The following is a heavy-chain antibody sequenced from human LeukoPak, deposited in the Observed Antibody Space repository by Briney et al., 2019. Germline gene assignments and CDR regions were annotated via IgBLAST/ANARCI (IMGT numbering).Heavy chain of an antibody. Sequence: GGTLRLSCAASGFSFSSYGMSWVRQAPGKGLEWVSAISSTGGTTYYADSVKGRFTISRDNSKNTLYLQMNSLRAEDTAVYYCTRHYGDYLGSDYWGQGTLVTVSS. J-gene: IGHJ4*02. D-gene: IGHD4-17*01. CDR3: TRHYGDYLGSDY. CDR2: ISSTGGTT. CDR1: GFSFSSYG. V-gene: IGHV3-23*01.